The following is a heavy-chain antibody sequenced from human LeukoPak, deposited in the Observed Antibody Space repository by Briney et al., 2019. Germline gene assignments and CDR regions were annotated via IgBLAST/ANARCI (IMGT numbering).Heavy chain of an antibody. CDR2: INLDGSEK. J-gene: IGHJ4*02. CDR3: ASSKGFDY. Sequence: GGSLRLSCAASGFTFNSYWMNWVRQAPGKGLEWVANINLDGSEKYYVDSVKGRFTISRDNAKNSLYLQMNSLRAEDTAVYCCASSKGFDYWGQGTLVTVSS. CDR1: GFTFNSYW. V-gene: IGHV3-7*01.